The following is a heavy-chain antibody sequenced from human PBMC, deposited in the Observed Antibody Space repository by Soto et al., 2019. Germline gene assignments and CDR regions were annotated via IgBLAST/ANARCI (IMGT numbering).Heavy chain of an antibody. J-gene: IGHJ2*01. CDR3: ARSGYSSGWYHWYFDF. V-gene: IGHV1-3*01. CDR2: INAGKGNT. Sequence: QVQLVQSGAEVKKPGASVKVSCKASGYTFTNYAIHWVRQAPGQRLEWMGWINAGKGNTRYSQKFQGRVTITRDTSASTAYMELSSLRSEDTAMYFCARSGYSSGWYHWYFDFWGRGTLVTVSS. CDR1: GYTFTNYA. D-gene: IGHD6-19*01.